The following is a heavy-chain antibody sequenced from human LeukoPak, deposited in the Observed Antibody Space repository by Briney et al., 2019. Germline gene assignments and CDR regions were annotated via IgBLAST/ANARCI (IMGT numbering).Heavy chain of an antibody. CDR3: ARTLGRRAAGYYFDY. CDR2: IYYSGST. J-gene: IGHJ4*02. Sequence: KPSETLSLTCTVSGGSISSYYWSWIRQPPGKGLEWIGYIYYSGSTNYNPSLKSRVTMSVDTSKNQFSLKLSSVTAADTAVYYCARTLGRRAAGYYFDYWGQGTLVTVSS. CDR1: GGSISSYY. D-gene: IGHD6-13*01. V-gene: IGHV4-59*12.